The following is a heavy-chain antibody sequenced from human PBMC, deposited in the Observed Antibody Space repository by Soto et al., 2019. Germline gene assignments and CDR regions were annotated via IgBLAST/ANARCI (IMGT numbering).Heavy chain of an antibody. CDR2: IDIAGSTT. CDR3: ARDNGIAGSFDP. D-gene: IGHD6-13*01. V-gene: IGHV3-74*01. CDR1: GFTFSSYW. J-gene: IGHJ5*02. Sequence: GSLRLSCAASGFTFSSYWMHWVRQTPGKGLVWVSRIDIAGSTTTYADSVKGRFTISRDDAKNSLYLQMNSLRDEDTAVYYCARDNGIAGSFDPWGQGTLGTVSS.